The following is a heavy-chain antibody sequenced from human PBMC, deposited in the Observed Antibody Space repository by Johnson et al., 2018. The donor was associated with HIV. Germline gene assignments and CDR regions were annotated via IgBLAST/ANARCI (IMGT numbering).Heavy chain of an antibody. CDR2: IRYDGSNQ. V-gene: IGHV3-30*02. J-gene: IGHJ3*02. Sequence: HVQLVESGGGVVQPWGSLRLSCAASGFTFRSYGMHWVRQAPGKGLEWVAFIRYDGSNQYYADSVKGRFTISRDNSKNTLYLQMNSLRAEDTAVYYCAKDQGIVGATVFDIWGQGTMVTVSS. D-gene: IGHD1-26*01. CDR1: GFTFRSYG. CDR3: AKDQGIVGATVFDI.